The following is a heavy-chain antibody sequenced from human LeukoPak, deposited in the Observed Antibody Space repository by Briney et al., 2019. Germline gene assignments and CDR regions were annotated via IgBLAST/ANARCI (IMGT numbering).Heavy chain of an antibody. V-gene: IGHV2-5*02. Sequence: SGPTLVKPTRTLTLTCTFSGFSLSTSGVGVGWIRQPPGKALEWLALIYWDDDKRYSPSLKSRLTITKDTSKNQVVLTMTNMDPVDTATYYCAHKRFGELLSPPYVGYFDYWGQGTLVTVSS. CDR1: GFSLSTSGVG. D-gene: IGHD3-10*01. CDR3: AHKRFGELLSPPYVGYFDY. CDR2: IYWDDDK. J-gene: IGHJ4*02.